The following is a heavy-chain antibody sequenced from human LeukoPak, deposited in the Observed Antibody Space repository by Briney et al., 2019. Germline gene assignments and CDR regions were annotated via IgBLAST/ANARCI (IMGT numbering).Heavy chain of an antibody. Sequence: ASVKVSCKASGYTFTGYYLHWVRQAPGQGLEWMAWINPNSGGTKYAQKFQGRVTMTRDTSISTAYMELSGLRSDDTAVYYCARGMEPYYYMDVWGKGTTVTVSS. D-gene: IGHD1-26*01. V-gene: IGHV1-2*02. CDR2: INPNSGGT. CDR3: ARGMEPYYYMDV. J-gene: IGHJ6*03. CDR1: GYTFTGYY.